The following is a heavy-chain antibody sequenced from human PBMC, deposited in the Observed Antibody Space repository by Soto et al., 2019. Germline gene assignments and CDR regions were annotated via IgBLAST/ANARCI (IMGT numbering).Heavy chain of an antibody. CDR2: SNHGGST. D-gene: IGHD3-22*01. Sequence: QVQLQQWGAGLLKPSETLSLTCAVFNGSFSGYYWSWIRQPPGKGPEWIGESNHGGSTNYNPSLRSRLSISVDTSKSQFSLRLRSVTAADTAVYYCARGSRSLYFYDTSASNYFGPWGQGTLVTVSS. CDR3: ARGSRSLYFYDTSASNYFGP. J-gene: IGHJ5*02. V-gene: IGHV4-34*02. CDR1: NGSFSGYY.